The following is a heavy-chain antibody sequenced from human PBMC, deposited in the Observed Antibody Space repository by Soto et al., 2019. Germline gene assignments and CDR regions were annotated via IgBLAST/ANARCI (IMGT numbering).Heavy chain of an antibody. Sequence: PSETLSLTCTVSGGSISSGGYYWSWIRQHPGKGLEWIGYIYYSGSTYYNPSLKSRVTISVDTSKNQFSLKLSSVTAADTAVYYCARGSLRYTTDYWGQGTLVTVSS. V-gene: IGHV4-31*03. CDR1: GGSISSGGYY. J-gene: IGHJ4*02. D-gene: IGHD3-9*01. CDR2: IYYSGST. CDR3: ARGSLRYTTDY.